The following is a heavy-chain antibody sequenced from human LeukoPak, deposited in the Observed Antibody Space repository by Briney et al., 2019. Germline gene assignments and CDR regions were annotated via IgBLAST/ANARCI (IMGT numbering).Heavy chain of an antibody. D-gene: IGHD5-12*01. CDR2: ISGSGGST. CDR1: GFPFSSYA. CDR3: AKDSGYDSSYYYYMDV. J-gene: IGHJ6*03. Sequence: GGSPRLSCAASGFPFSSYAMSWVRQAPGRGLEWVSAISGSGGSTYYADSVKGRFTISRDNSKNTLYLQMNSLRAEDTAVYYCAKDSGYDSSYYYYMDVWGKGTTVTVSS. V-gene: IGHV3-23*01.